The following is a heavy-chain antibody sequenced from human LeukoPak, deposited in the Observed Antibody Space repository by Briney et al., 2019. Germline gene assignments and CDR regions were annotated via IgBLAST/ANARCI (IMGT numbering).Heavy chain of an antibody. CDR1: GGSFSGYY. CDR3: ARGLYCSGGSCYGYYYYGMDV. D-gene: IGHD2-15*01. CDR2: INHSGST. V-gene: IGHV4-34*01. J-gene: IGHJ6*02. Sequence: PSETLSLTCAVYGGSFSGYYWSWIRQPPGKGLEWIGEINHSGSTNYNPSLKSRVTISVDTSKNQFSLKLSSVTAADTAVYYCARGLYCSGGSCYGYYYYGMDVWGQGTTATVSS.